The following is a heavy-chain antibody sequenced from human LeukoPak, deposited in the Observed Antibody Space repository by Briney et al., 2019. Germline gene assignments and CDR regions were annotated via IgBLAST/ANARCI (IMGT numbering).Heavy chain of an antibody. D-gene: IGHD4-17*01. V-gene: IGHV1-2*02. CDR1: GYTFTGYY. CDR2: INPNSGCT. CDR3: ARDIFRGDGDFKYDYYMDV. J-gene: IGHJ6*03. Sequence: ASLKVSCKASGYTFTGYYMHWVRQAPGQGLEWMGWINPNSGCTNYAQKFQGRVTMTRDTSISTAYMELSRLRSDDTAVYYCARDIFRGDGDFKYDYYMDVWGKGTTVTVSS.